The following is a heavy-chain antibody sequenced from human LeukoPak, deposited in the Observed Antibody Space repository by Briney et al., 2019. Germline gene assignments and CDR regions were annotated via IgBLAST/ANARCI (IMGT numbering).Heavy chain of an antibody. CDR2: ISYDGSNK. CDR1: GFTFSSYA. D-gene: IGHD3-22*01. V-gene: IGHV3-30-3*01. J-gene: IGHJ6*02. Sequence: PGGSLRLSCAASGFTFSSYAMHWVRPAPGKGLEWVAVISYDGSNKYYADSVKGRFTISRDNSKNTLYLQMNSLRAEDTAVYYCARDGTYYYDSLGPLYYGMDVWGQGTTVTVSS. CDR3: ARDGTYYYDSLGPLYYGMDV.